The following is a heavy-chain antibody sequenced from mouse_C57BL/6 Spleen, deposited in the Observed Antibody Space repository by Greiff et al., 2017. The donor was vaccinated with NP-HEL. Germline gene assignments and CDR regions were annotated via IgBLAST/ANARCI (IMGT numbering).Heavy chain of an antibody. CDR1: GFTFSSYG. V-gene: IGHV5-6*01. D-gene: IGHD1-1*01. Sequence: EVKLVESGGDLVKPGGSLKLSCAASGFTFSSYGMSWVRQTPDKRLEWVATISSGGSYTYYPDSVKGRFTISRDNAKNTLYLQMSSLKSEDTAMYYCARLLRTRYFDVWGTGTTVTVSS. J-gene: IGHJ1*03. CDR3: ARLLRTRYFDV. CDR2: ISSGGSYT.